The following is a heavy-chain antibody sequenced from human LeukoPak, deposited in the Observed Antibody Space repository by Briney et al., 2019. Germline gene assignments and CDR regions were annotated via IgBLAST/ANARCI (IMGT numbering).Heavy chain of an antibody. CDR1: GGAFSGYY. Sequence: SDTLSLTWAVYGGAFSGYYWRWIRHPPGKGLEWIGEINHSGSTNYNPSLKSRVTISVDTSKNQFSLKLSSVTAADTAVYYCARREEYYGSGSYFDYWGQGTLVTVSS. J-gene: IGHJ4*02. CDR2: INHSGST. V-gene: IGHV4-34*01. D-gene: IGHD3-10*01. CDR3: ARREEYYGSGSYFDY.